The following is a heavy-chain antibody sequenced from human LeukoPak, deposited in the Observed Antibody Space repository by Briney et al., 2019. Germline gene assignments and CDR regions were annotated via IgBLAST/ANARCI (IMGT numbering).Heavy chain of an antibody. D-gene: IGHD1-26*01. CDR2: INHSGST. Sequence: KPSETLSLTCAVYGGSFSGYYWSWIRQPPGKGLEWIGEINHSGSTNYNPSLKSRVTISVDTSKNQFSLKLSSVTAADTAEYYCARYSYYYYYMDVWGKGTTVTVSS. CDR1: GGSFSGYY. J-gene: IGHJ6*03. V-gene: IGHV4-34*01. CDR3: ARYSYYYYYMDV.